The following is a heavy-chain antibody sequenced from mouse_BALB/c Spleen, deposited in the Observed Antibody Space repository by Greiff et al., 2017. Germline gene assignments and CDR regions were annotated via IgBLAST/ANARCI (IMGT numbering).Heavy chain of an antibody. D-gene: IGHD2-3*01. CDR2: ISYDGSN. V-gene: IGHV3-6*02. Sequence: EVKLMESGPGLVKPSQSLSLTCSVTGYSITSGYYWNWIRQFPGNKLEWMGYISYDGSNNYNPSLKNRISITRDTSKNQFFLKLNSVTTEDTATYYCARASYDGYPVAMDYWGQGTSVTVSS. J-gene: IGHJ4*01. CDR3: ARASYDGYPVAMDY. CDR1: GYSITSGYY.